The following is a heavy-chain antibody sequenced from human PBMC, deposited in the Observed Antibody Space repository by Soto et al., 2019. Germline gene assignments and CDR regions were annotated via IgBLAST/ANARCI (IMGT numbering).Heavy chain of an antibody. D-gene: IGHD4-17*01. CDR3: ARIPDYGDYVGVDY. Sequence: SGPRLVNPTQTLTLTCTFSGFSLSTSGMCVSWIRQPPGKALEWLALIDWDDDKYYSTSLKTRLTISKDTSKNQVVLTMTNMDPVDTATYYCARIPDYGDYVGVDYWGQGTLVTVSS. V-gene: IGHV2-70*01. CDR2: IDWDDDK. CDR1: GFSLSTSGMC. J-gene: IGHJ4*02.